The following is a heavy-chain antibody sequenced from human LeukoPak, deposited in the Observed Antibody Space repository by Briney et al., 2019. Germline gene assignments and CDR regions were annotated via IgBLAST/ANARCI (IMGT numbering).Heavy chain of an antibody. V-gene: IGHV4-30-2*01. CDR3: ARDDRVIQQQHYGMDV. Sequence: PSETLSLTCTVSGGSLYSGDSKTNGAYYWTWIRQPPGKGLEWIGYIYHSESTYYNPSFKSRVTISVDRSKNQFSLKLSSVTAADTAVYYCARDDRVIQQQHYGMDVWGQGTTVTVSS. CDR2: IYHSEST. CDR1: GGSLYSGDSKTNGAYY. J-gene: IGHJ6*02. D-gene: IGHD6-13*01.